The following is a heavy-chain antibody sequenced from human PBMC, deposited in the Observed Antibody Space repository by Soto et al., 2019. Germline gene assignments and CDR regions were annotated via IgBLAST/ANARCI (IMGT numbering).Heavy chain of an antibody. CDR1: GYTFTGYY. CDR3: ARGGIAVAGDYYYYYYMDV. CDR2: INPNSGGT. Sequence: ASVKVSCKASGYTFTGYYMHWVRQAPGQGLEWMGWINPNSGGTNYAQEFQGWVTMTRDTSISTAYMELSRLRSDDTAVYYCARGGIAVAGDYYYYYYMDVWGKGTTVTVSS. J-gene: IGHJ6*03. V-gene: IGHV1-2*04. D-gene: IGHD6-19*01.